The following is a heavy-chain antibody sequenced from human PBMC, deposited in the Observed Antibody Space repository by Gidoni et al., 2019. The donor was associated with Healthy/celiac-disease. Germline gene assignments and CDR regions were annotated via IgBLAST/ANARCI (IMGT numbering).Heavy chain of an antibody. CDR2: INPNSGGT. Sequence: QVQLVQSGAAVKQPGASVKVSCKASGYTFTGYYMHWVRQAPGQGLEWMGWINPNSGGTNYAQKCQGWVTMTRDTSISTAYMELSRLRSDDTAVYYCARVCGDYGEGDFDYWGQGTLVTVSS. CDR1: GYTFTGYY. J-gene: IGHJ4*02. V-gene: IGHV1-2*04. CDR3: ARVCGDYGEGDFDY. D-gene: IGHD4-17*01.